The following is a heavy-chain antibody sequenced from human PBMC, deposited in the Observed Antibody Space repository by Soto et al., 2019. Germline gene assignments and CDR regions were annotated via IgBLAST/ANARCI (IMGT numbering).Heavy chain of an antibody. CDR3: ATAQLSNYYYYYMDV. Sequence: ASVKVSCKVSGYTLTELSMHWVRQAPGKGLEWMGGFDPEDGETIYAQKLQGRVTMTEDTSTDTAYMELSSLRSEDTAVYYCATAQLSNYYYYYMDVWGKGTTVTVSS. CDR2: FDPEDGET. D-gene: IGHD2-2*01. V-gene: IGHV1-24*01. CDR1: GYTLTELS. J-gene: IGHJ6*03.